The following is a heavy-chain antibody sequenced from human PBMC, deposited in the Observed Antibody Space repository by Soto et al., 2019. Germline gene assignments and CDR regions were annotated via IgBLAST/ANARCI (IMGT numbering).Heavy chain of an antibody. J-gene: IGHJ4*02. V-gene: IGHV4-30-2*01. CDR1: VGSISSCGSS. D-gene: IGHD3-3*01. CDR2: IYHSGST. Sequence: SEPLSHPCAVSVGSISSCGSSWSWILQPPGKGLEWIGYIYHSGSTYYNPSLKSRVTISVDRSKNQFSLKLSSVTAADTAVYYCARSGGTIFGVVIPFDYWGQGTLVTVSS. CDR3: ARSGGTIFGVVIPFDY.